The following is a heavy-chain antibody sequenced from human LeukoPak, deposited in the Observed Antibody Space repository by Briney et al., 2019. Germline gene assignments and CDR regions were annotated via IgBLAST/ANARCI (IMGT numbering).Heavy chain of an antibody. D-gene: IGHD2-8*01. CDR2: IYYSGTT. Sequence: PSETLSLTCTVSGGSIRNTSYYWGWIRQPPGKGLEWIGSIYYSGTTYYDPSLKSRVTISVDTSTNQFSLKLSSVTAADTAVYYCARGPIVLMVYAGYFQHWGQGTLVTVSS. J-gene: IGHJ1*01. CDR1: GGSIRNTSYY. CDR3: ARGPIVLMVYAGYFQH. V-gene: IGHV4-39*01.